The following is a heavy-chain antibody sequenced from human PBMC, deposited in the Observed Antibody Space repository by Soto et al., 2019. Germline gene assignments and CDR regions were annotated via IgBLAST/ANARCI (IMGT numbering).Heavy chain of an antibody. D-gene: IGHD3-22*01. CDR1: GFTFSSYW. J-gene: IGHJ4*02. CDR3: ARDPHYFYDSTGYYDY. V-gene: IGHV3-74*01. CDR2: INSDGSST. Sequence: PGGSLRLSCAASGFTFSSYWMHWVRQAPGNGLVWVSRINSDGSSTSYADSVKGRFTISRDNAKNTLYLQMNSLRAEDTAVYYCARDPHYFYDSTGYYDYWGQGTLVTVSS.